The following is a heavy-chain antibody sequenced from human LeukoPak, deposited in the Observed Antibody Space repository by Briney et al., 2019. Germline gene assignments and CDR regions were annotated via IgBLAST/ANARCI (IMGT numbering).Heavy chain of an antibody. Sequence: GGSLRLSCAASGFXVSSTYITWVRQAPGKGLEWVSVIYTGGRTDYAESVRGRFTISRDNSKNMLYLQLNSLRAEDTALYYCARDLAGVTGPHWYFDLWGRGTLVSVSS. D-gene: IGHD3-9*01. CDR2: IYTGGRT. J-gene: IGHJ2*01. CDR1: GFXVSSTY. V-gene: IGHV3-66*01. CDR3: ARDLAGVTGPHWYFDL.